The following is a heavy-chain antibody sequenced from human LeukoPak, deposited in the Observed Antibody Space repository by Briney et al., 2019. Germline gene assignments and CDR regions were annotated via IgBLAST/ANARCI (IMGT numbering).Heavy chain of an antibody. V-gene: IGHV3-74*01. Sequence: GGSLRLSCAASGFSFSSYWISWVRQVPGKGLVYVSRINNEGSGTTCADSVRGRFTSSRDNTNNKVYLQMNSLRVEDTAVYYCARGGLHHAFDIWGQGTMVTVSS. CDR2: INNEGSGT. D-gene: IGHD2-15*01. CDR3: ARGGLHHAFDI. J-gene: IGHJ3*02. CDR1: GFSFSSYW.